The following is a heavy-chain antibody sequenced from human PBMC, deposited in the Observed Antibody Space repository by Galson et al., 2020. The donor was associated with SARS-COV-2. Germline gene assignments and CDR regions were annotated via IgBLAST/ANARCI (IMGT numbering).Heavy chain of an antibody. Sequence: SCAASGFTFSGPAMHWARRAPGKGLEWVGNISYDATTRYNGDYLKARITISRDNYNNPMFPQMTNLSPEDTATYYCARETDDYSSSWYDYWGQGTRVTVSS. CDR1: GFTFSGPA. V-gene: IGHV3-30*01. D-gene: IGHD6-13*01. J-gene: IGHJ4*02. CDR2: ISYDATTR. CDR3: ARETDDYSSSWYDY.